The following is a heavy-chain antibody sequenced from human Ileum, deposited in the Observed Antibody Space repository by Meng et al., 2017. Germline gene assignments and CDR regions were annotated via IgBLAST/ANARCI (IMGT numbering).Heavy chain of an antibody. CDR2: IYVDGRT. V-gene: IGHV3-66*01. J-gene: IGHJ5*02. Sequence: VQLVESGGGLVQPGGSLRLSCAASGFTVSVNYMSWVRQAPGKGLEWVSCIYVDGRTYYADSVKGRFTIFRDSSKNTLYLQMNSLRAEDTAVYYCAKSVNFDAGGYYPWGQGTLVTVSS. CDR3: AKSVNFDAGGYYP. D-gene: IGHD3-22*01. CDR1: GFTVSVNY.